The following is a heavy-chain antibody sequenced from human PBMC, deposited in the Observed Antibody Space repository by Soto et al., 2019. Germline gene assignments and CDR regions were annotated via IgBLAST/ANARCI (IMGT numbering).Heavy chain of an antibody. CDR2: INHSGST. D-gene: IGHD2-15*01. CDR1: GGSISSGGYY. J-gene: IGHJ5*02. V-gene: IGHV4-39*07. CDR3: ARGGYCSGGSCYSAADNWFDP. Sequence: PSETLSLTCTVSGGSISSGGYYWSWIRQPPGKGLEWIGEINHSGSTNYNPSLKSRVTISVDTSKNQFSLKLSSVTAADTAVYYCARGGYCSGGSCYSAADNWFDPWGQGTLVTV.